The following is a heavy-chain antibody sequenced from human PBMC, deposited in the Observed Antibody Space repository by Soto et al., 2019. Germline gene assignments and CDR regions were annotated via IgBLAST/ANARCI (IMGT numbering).Heavy chain of an antibody. CDR1: GYIFINYG. D-gene: IGHD2-2*01. J-gene: IGHJ5*02. V-gene: IGHV1-18*01. CDR2: VSTFNGNT. CDR3: ARPTGYCSSTSCYQGPGKFIDH. Sequence: QVQLVQSGAEVKKPGASVKVSCKASGYIFINYGISWVRQVPGQGLEWMGRVSTFNGNTNYAQSLQGRVTMTTDTSPTTAYMELRSLTSDDTAVYYCARPTGYCSSTSCYQGPGKFIDHWGQGTLVTVSS.